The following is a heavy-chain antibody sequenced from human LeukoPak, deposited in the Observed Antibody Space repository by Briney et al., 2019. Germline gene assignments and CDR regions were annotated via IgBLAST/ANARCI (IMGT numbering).Heavy chain of an antibody. D-gene: IGHD2-8*02. CDR1: GFTFNSFA. Sequence: PGGSLRLSCAASGFTFNSFAMTWVRQAPGKGLEWVSTISGSAGRTDYADSVKGRFTISRDNLKNTLYLQMNGLRAEDTAVYYCAKNRGHCVDGVCHNYYYMDVWGRGNTVTVSS. CDR2: ISGSAGRT. CDR3: AKNRGHCVDGVCHNYYYMDV. J-gene: IGHJ6*03. V-gene: IGHV3-23*01.